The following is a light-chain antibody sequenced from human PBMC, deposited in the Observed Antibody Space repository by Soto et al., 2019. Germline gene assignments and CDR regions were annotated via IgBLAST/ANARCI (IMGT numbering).Light chain of an antibody. CDR3: QQRSHWTIIS. CDR1: QSVSSY. CDR2: DAS. Sequence: EIVLTQSPATLSLSPGERATLSCRASQSVSSYLAWYQQKPGQAPRLLIYDASNRATGIPARFSGSGSGTDFTLIISSLEPEDFEVYYCQQRSHWTIISFGPGTKVDIK. V-gene: IGKV3-11*01. J-gene: IGKJ3*01.